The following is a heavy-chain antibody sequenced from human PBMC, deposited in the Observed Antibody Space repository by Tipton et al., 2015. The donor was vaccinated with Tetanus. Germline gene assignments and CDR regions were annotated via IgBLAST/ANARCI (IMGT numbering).Heavy chain of an antibody. V-gene: IGHV4-59*12. CDR2: IYYSGGT. J-gene: IGHJ4*02. CDR3: ARADLTVILYYFGS. CDR1: GGSITSYY. Sequence: TLSLTCNVSGGSITSYYWSWIRQRPGRGLEWVGYIYYSGGTNYNPSLKSRVTISVDTSKNQFSLRLNSMTPEDTAVYYCARADLTVILYYFGSWGQGTLVTVSS. D-gene: IGHD7-27*01.